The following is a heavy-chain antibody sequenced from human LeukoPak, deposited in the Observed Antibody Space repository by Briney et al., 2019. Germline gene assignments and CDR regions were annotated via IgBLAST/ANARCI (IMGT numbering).Heavy chain of an antibody. CDR1: GGSISNYY. D-gene: IGHD3-16*01. V-gene: IGHV4-4*07. Sequence: SETLSLTCTVSGGSISNYYWIWIRQPAEKGLEWVGRIHSSGNTNYNPSLKSRVTMSVDTSKNQFSLKLTSVTAADTAVYYCARVRGITSMAFLDYWGRGTLVTVSS. J-gene: IGHJ4*02. CDR2: IHSSGNT. CDR3: ARVRGITSMAFLDY.